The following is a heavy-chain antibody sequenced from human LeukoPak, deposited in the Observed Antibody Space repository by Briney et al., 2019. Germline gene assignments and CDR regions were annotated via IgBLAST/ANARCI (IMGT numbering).Heavy chain of an antibody. CDR1: GFTFSSYW. CDR3: ARVYCSSTSCYRYYFDY. Sequence: GRSLRLSCAASGFTFSSYWMSWVRQAPGKGLEWVANIRVDGSVKYYVDSVKGRFTISRDNAKNSLYLQMTSLRAEDTAVYYCARVYCSSTSCYRYYFDYWGQGTLVTVSS. CDR2: IRVDGSVK. D-gene: IGHD2-2*01. J-gene: IGHJ4*02. V-gene: IGHV3-7*05.